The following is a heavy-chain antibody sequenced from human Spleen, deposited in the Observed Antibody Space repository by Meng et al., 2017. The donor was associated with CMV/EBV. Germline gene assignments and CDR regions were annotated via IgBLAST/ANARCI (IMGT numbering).Heavy chain of an antibody. CDR2: VSAETGDT. CDR3: ARAGAAVTTNFDF. CDR1: GYNCDIYG. Sequence: AAGYNCDIYGITWVRQAPGQGLEWVGWVSAETGDTNYGQRFQGRVTVTADTFTKAAYMEMRSLRSDDSAIYYCARAGAAVTTNFDFWGQGTLVTVSS. V-gene: IGHV1-18*01. D-gene: IGHD4-17*01. J-gene: IGHJ4*02.